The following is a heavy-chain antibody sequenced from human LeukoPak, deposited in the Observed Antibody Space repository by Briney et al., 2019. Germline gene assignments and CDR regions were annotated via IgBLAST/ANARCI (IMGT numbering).Heavy chain of an antibody. CDR2: IKQDGSEK. Sequence: GGSLRLSCAASGFTFSSYWMSWVRQAPGKGREWVANIKQDGSEKYYVDSVKGRFTISRDNAKNSLYLQMRSLKTEDTAVYHCVRVAYTSDWHFDYWGQGTLVTVSS. D-gene: IGHD6-19*01. J-gene: IGHJ4*02. CDR1: GFTFSSYW. V-gene: IGHV3-7*01. CDR3: VRVAYTSDWHFDY.